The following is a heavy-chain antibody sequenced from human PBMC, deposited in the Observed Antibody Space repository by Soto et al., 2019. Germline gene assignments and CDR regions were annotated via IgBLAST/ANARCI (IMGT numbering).Heavy chain of an antibody. J-gene: IGHJ3*02. CDR1: GFTFDDYA. V-gene: IGHV3-9*01. CDR3: VVTTGAFDI. CDR2: VTWKSGNI. Sequence: EVQLVESGGGLVQPGRSLRLSCAASGFTFDDYAMYWVRQAPGKGLEWVSGVTWKSGNIAYADSVKGRFAISRDNAKNSLHLQMSSLRSEDTALYYCVVTTGAFDIWGQGTMVTVSS. D-gene: IGHD3-16*02.